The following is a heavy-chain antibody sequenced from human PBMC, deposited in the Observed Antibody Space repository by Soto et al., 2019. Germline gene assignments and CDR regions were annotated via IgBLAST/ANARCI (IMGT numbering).Heavy chain of an antibody. D-gene: IGHD1-1*01. CDR3: AKEISAGYYYYYGMDV. CDR1: GFTFSSYG. V-gene: IGHV3-30*18. CDR2: ISYDGSNK. J-gene: IGHJ6*01. Sequence: QVQLVESGGGVVQPGRSLRLSCAASGFTFSSYGMHWVRQAPGKGLEWVAVISYDGSNKYYADSVKGRFTISRDNSKNTLYLQMNSLRAEDTAVYYCAKEISAGYYYYYGMDVW.